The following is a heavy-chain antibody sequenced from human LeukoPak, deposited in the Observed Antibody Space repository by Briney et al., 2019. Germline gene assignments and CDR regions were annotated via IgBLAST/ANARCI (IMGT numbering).Heavy chain of an antibody. CDR3: ARLRDCTSTTCSYFDY. J-gene: IGHJ4*02. CDR1: GYSFTSFW. D-gene: IGHD2/OR15-2a*01. Sequence: GESLKISCQGSGYSFTSFWIGWVRQMPGKGLEWMGIIFPGDSDTRYSPSFQAQVTISADQSITTAYLQWSSLKASDTAMYYCARLRDCTSTTCSYFDYWGQGTLVTVSS. CDR2: IFPGDSDT. V-gene: IGHV5-51*01.